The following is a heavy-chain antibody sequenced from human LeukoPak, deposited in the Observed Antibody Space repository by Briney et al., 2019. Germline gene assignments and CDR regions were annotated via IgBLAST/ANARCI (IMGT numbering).Heavy chain of an antibody. D-gene: IGHD1-14*01. V-gene: IGHV3-74*01. Sequence: GGSLRLSCAASGFTFSSHLMHWVRQAQGTGLVWVSSVKSDGTATNYADSVKGRFTISRDNAKNTLYLQMNSLRVEDTAVYYCVRKFATGDWGQGALVTVSS. CDR3: VRKFATGD. CDR1: GFTFSSHL. CDR2: VKSDGTAT. J-gene: IGHJ4*02.